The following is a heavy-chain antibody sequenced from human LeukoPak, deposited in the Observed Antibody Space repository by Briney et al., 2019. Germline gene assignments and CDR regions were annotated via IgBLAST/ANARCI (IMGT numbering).Heavy chain of an antibody. CDR3: ARGQATMVRGVV. CDR1: GGSISSGGYY. J-gene: IGHJ4*02. D-gene: IGHD3-10*01. Sequence: PSQTLSLTCTVSGGSISSGGYYWSWIRQHPGKGLEWIGYIYYSGSTYYNPSLKSRVTISVDTSKNQFSLKLSSVTAADTAVYYCARGQATMVRGVVWGQGTLVTVSS. V-gene: IGHV4-31*03. CDR2: IYYSGST.